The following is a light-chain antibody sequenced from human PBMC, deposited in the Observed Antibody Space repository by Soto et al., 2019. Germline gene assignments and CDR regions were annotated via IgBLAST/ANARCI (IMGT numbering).Light chain of an antibody. CDR1: QTVTSNY. V-gene: IGKV3-20*01. J-gene: IGKJ4*01. CDR3: QHYGGSST. CDR2: RAS. Sequence: EMVLTQSPGTLPSFPGERATLSCRASQTVTSNYLAWYQQKPGRAPRLLIYRASTRATGIPDRFSGSGSGTDFTLTISRLEPEDFAVYYCQHYGGSSTFGGGTKVDIK.